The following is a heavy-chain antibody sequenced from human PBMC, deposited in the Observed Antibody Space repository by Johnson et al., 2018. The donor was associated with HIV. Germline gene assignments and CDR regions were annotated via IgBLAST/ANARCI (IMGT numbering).Heavy chain of an antibody. CDR1: GFTFSSYW. Sequence: QMLLVESGGGLVQPGGSLRLSCAASGFTFSSYWMSWIRQAPGKGLEWVSYISRSGSTIYYADSVKGRITISRDNAKKSLYLQMNSLRAEDTAVYHCAKDKARWELLAFDIWGQGTMVTVSS. J-gene: IGHJ3*02. CDR3: AKDKARWELLAFDI. CDR2: ISRSGSTI. D-gene: IGHD1-26*01. V-gene: IGHV3-11*01.